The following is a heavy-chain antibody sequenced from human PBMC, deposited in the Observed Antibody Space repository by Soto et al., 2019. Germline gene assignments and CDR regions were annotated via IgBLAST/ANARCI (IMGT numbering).Heavy chain of an antibody. CDR3: ARDLSGQFDY. CDR1: GFTFSGNW. CDR2: INEDGSTT. V-gene: IGHV3-74*03. J-gene: IGHJ4*02. Sequence: EVQLVESGGGLVQPGGSLRLSCAASGFTFSGNWMHWVRQAPGKGLVWVSRINEDGSTTTYADSVKGRFTISRDNADNTLYLQMTSLRGDDTAVYYCARDLSGQFDYWGQGTLVTVSS.